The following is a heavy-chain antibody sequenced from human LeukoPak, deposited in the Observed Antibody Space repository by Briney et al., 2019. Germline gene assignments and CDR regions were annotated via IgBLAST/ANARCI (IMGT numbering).Heavy chain of an antibody. CDR1: GFTFSSYA. CDR2: ITGSGGST. D-gene: IGHD6-13*01. Sequence: GGSLRLSCAASGFTFSSYAMSWVRQAPGKGLEWVSAITGSGGSTYYADSVKGRFTISRDNSKNTLHMQMNSLRAEDTAVYYCAKNRLNFPRSAAGDSWRQATLVTDSS. V-gene: IGHV3-23*01. CDR3: AKNRLNFPRSAAGDS. J-gene: IGHJ4*02.